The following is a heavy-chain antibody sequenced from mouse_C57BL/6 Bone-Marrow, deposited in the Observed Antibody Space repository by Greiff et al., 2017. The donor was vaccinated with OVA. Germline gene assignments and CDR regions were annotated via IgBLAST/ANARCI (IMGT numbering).Heavy chain of an antibody. D-gene: IGHD2-3*01. V-gene: IGHV1-50*01. J-gene: IGHJ3*01. CDR1: GYTFTSYW. CDR3: ARKEDGYSPFAY. Sequence: VQLQQPGAELVKPGASVKLSCKASGYTFTSYWMQWVKQRPGQGLEWIGEIDPSDSYTNYTQKFKGKATLTVDTSSSTAYMQLSSLTSEDSAVYYCARKEDGYSPFAYWGQGTLVTVSA. CDR2: IDPSDSYT.